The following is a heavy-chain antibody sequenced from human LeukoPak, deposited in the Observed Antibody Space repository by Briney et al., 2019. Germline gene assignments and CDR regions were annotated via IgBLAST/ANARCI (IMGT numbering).Heavy chain of an antibody. D-gene: IGHD3-3*01. J-gene: IGHJ4*02. V-gene: IGHV3-15*01. Sequence: GGSLRLSCAASGFTFSNAWMSWVRQAPGKGLEWVGRIKSKTDDGTTDYAAPVKGRFTISGDDSKNTLYLQMNSLKTEDTAVYYCTTMGSWSGHWGQGTLVTVSS. CDR3: TTMGSWSGH. CDR2: IKSKTDDGTT. CDR1: GFTFSNAW.